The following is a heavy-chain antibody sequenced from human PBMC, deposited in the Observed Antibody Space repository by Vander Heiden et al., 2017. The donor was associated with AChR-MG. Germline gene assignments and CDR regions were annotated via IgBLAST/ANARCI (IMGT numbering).Heavy chain of an antibody. V-gene: IGHV3-23*01. CDR2: ISGSGGST. D-gene: IGHD3-10*01. CDR1: GFTVSSYA. J-gene: IGHJ3*02. CDR3: AKDWGGDI. Sequence: EVQLLASGGGLVQPGGSLRPSCAASGFTVSSYAVSWVRQAPGKGLEWVSAISGSGGSTYYADAVKGRFTISRDNSKNTLYLQMNSLRAEDTAVYYCAKDWGGDIWGQGTMVTVSS.